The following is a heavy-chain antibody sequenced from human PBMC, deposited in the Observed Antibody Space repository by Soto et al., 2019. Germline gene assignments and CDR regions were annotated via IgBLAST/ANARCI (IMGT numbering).Heavy chain of an antibody. D-gene: IGHD2-2*02. J-gene: IGHJ5*02. CDR3: TVYIVVVPAAIPQGFDP. CDR2: IRSKAYGGTT. Sequence: GGSLRLSCTASGFTFGDYAMSWVHQAPGKGLEWVGFIRSKAYGGTTEYAASVKGRFTVSRDDSKSIAYLQMNSLKTEDTAVYYCTVYIVVVPAAIPQGFDPWGQGTLVTVSS. CDR1: GFTFGDYA. V-gene: IGHV3-49*04.